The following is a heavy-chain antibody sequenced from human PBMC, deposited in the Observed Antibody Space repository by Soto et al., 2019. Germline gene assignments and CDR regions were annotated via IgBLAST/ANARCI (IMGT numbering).Heavy chain of an antibody. CDR2: IIPIFGTA. J-gene: IGHJ4*02. V-gene: IGHV1-69*05. Sequence: QVQLVQSGAEVKKPGSSEKVSCKASGGTFSSYAISWVRQAPGQGLEWMGGIIPIFGTANYAQKFQGRVTXTXDXXTSTAYMELSSLRSEDTAVYYCARVDPLELQKPDYWGQGTLVTVSS. CDR3: ARVDPLELQKPDY. CDR1: GGTFSSYA. D-gene: IGHD1-7*01.